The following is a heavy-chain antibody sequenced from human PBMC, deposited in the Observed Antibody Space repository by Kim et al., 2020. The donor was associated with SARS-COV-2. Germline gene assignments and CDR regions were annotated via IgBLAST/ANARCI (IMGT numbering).Heavy chain of an antibody. CDR2: K. Sequence: KNNMEAWKCRFTISRDTAKTSLYLQMNSLRAEDTAVYYCARLYDILPYWGQGTLVTVSS. J-gene: IGHJ4*02. D-gene: IGHD3-9*01. V-gene: IGHV3-7*01. CDR3: ARLYDILPY.